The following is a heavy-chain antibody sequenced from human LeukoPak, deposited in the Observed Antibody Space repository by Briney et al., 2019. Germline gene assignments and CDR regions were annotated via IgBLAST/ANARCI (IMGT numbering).Heavy chain of an antibody. V-gene: IGHV3-30-3*01. CDR1: ASTFSNDA. Sequence: GGSLRLSCAASASTFSNDAIHWVRQAPGKGLEWVAVVSYDETNKYYADSVKGRFTISRDNSKNTVYLQMSSLRAEDTAMYYCARAFGCSGTSCHARWGYYYYAMDVWGQGTTVTVSS. CDR3: ARAFGCSGTSCHARWGYYYYAMDV. CDR2: VSYDETNK. D-gene: IGHD2-2*01. J-gene: IGHJ6*02.